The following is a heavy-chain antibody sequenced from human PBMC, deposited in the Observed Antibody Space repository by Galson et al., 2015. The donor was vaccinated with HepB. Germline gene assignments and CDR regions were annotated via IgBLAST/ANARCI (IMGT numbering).Heavy chain of an antibody. CDR2: ISSSSSTI. J-gene: IGHJ6*02. V-gene: IGHV3-48*04. Sequence: SLRLSCAASGFTFSSYSMNWVRQAPGKGLEWVSYISSSSSTIYYADSVKGRFTISRDNAKNSLYLQMNSLRAEDTAVYYCARDRQYYYYGMDVWGQGTTVTVSS. CDR3: ARDRQYYYYGMDV. CDR1: GFTFSSYS.